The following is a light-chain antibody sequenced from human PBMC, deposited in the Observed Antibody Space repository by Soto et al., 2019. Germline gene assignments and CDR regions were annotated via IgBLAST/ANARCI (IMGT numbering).Light chain of an antibody. J-gene: IGLJ1*01. V-gene: IGLV2-14*01. CDR1: SSDVGAYNY. Sequence: QSALAQPASVSGSPGQSIAISCTGTSSDVGAYNYVSWYQQHPGKAPKLIVHEVSDRPSGVSDRFSGSKSGNTASLTISELQAEDDADYYCSSYTGAYTLVFGTGTKVTVL. CDR3: SSYTGAYTLV. CDR2: EVS.